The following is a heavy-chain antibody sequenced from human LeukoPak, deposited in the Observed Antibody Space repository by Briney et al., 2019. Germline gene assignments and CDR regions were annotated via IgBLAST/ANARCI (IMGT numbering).Heavy chain of an antibody. D-gene: IGHD4-23*01. CDR1: GGSISSSNW. Sequence: SETLSLTCAVSGGSISSSNWWSWVRQPPGKGLEWIGEIYHSGSTNYNPSLKSRVTISVDKSKNQFSLKLSSVTAADTAVYYCASWSGNSEAPYYWGQGTLVTVSS. V-gene: IGHV4-4*02. CDR2: IYHSGST. J-gene: IGHJ4*02. CDR3: ASWSGNSEAPYY.